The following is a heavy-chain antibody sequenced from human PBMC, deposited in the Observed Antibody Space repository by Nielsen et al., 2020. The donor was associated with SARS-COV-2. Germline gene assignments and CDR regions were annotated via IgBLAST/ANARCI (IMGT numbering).Heavy chain of an antibody. J-gene: IGHJ4*02. Sequence: SETLSLTCTVSGGSISSGGYYWSWIRQHPGKGLEWIGYIYYSGSTYYNPSLKSRVTISVDTSKNQFSLKLSSVTAADTAVYYCARWNYDILTGYTGFDYWGQGTLVTVSS. CDR2: IYYSGST. D-gene: IGHD3-9*01. V-gene: IGHV4-31*03. CDR1: GGSISSGGYY. CDR3: ARWNYDILTGYTGFDY.